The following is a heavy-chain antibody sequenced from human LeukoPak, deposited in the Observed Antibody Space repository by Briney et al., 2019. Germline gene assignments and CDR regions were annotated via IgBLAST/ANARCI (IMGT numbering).Heavy chain of an antibody. Sequence: GGSLRLSCAASGFTFSSYKMNWVRQAPGKGLEWVSYISSDSATIYYADSVKGRFTISRDNAKNSLYLQMNSLRAEDTAVYYCARAQTMLTAPLGYWGQGTLVTVSS. CDR2: ISSDSATI. D-gene: IGHD3-9*01. CDR1: GFTFSSYK. V-gene: IGHV3-48*01. CDR3: ARAQTMLTAPLGY. J-gene: IGHJ4*02.